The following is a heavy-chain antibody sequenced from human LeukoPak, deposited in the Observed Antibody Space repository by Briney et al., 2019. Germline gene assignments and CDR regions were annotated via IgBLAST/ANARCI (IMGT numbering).Heavy chain of an antibody. D-gene: IGHD2-2*01. CDR2: ISYDGGDK. J-gene: IGHJ4*02. V-gene: IGHV3-30*04. CDR1: RFNLSSYA. Sequence: PGGSLRLSCTASRFNLSSYAIHWARQAPGKGLEWVAVISYDGGDKYYVDSVKGRFTISRDNSKNMLYLQMNSLRPEDTAIYYCAKRGSCTSASCLLTTFDSWGQGTLVTVSS. CDR3: AKRGSCTSASCLLTTFDS.